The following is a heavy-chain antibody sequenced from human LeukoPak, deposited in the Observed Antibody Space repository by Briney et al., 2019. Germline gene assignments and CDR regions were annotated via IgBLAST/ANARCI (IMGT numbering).Heavy chain of an antibody. CDR1: GYTFTSYG. D-gene: IGHD3-22*01. J-gene: IGHJ4*02. Sequence: ASVKVSCKASGYTFTSYGISWVRQAPGQGLEWMGWIIAYNGNTNYAQKLQGRVTMTTDTSTSTAYMELRSLRSDDTAVYYCASNLLSGDYYDSSCYTDGGYFDYWGQGTLVTVSS. V-gene: IGHV1-18*01. CDR3: ASNLLSGDYYDSSCYTDGGYFDY. CDR2: IIAYNGNT.